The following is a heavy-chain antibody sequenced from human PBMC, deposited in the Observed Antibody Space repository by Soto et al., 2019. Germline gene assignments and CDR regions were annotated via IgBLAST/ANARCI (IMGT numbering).Heavy chain of an antibody. Sequence: QVQLQQWGAGLLKPSETLSLTCAVYGGSFSGYYWSWIRQPPGKGLEWIGEINHRGSTNYNPSLKSRVTISVDTSKNQFSLKLSSVTAADTAVYYCARLIAAADPNDYWGQGTLVTVSS. CDR3: ARLIAAADPNDY. CDR2: INHRGST. CDR1: GGSFSGYY. V-gene: IGHV4-34*01. D-gene: IGHD6-13*01. J-gene: IGHJ4*02.